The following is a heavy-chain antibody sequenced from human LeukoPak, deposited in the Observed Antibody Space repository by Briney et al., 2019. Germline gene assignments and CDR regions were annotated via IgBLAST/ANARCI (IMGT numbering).Heavy chain of an antibody. J-gene: IGHJ3*02. CDR1: GYTFTSYG. CDR2: ISAYKGNT. CDR3: ARDSDNWNEFNAFDI. D-gene: IGHD1-1*01. Sequence: ASVKVSYKASGYTFTSYGISWVRQAPGQGLEWMGWISAYKGNTNYAQNLQGRVTTTTDTSTSTGYMELRSLRSDDTAVYYCARDSDNWNEFNAFDIWGQGTMVTVSS. V-gene: IGHV1-18*01.